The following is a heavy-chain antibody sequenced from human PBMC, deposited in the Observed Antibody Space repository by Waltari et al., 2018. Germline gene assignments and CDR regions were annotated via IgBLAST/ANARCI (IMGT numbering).Heavy chain of an antibody. J-gene: IGHJ4*02. CDR1: GFPFRSYS. CDR2: ISSSSSYI. CDR3: AGTNSEAAG. Sequence: EVQLVESGGGLVKPGGSLRLSCAASGFPFRSYSLHWVRQAPGKGLEWVSSISSSSSYIYYADSVKGRFTISRDNAKNSLYLQRNSLRAEDTAVYDCAGTNSEAAGWGQGTLVTVSS. D-gene: IGHD1-1*01. V-gene: IGHV3-21*01.